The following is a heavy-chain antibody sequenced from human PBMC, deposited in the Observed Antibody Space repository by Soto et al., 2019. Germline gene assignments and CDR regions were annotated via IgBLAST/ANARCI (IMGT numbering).Heavy chain of an antibody. V-gene: IGHV4-59*01. CDR1: GGSISSYY. CDR2: IYYSGST. J-gene: IGHJ4*02. CDR3: AREVVLVPATN. Sequence: SETLSLTCTVSGGSISSYYWSWIRQPPGKGLEWIGYIYYSGSTNYNPSLKSRVTISVDTSKNQFSLKLSSVTAADTAVYYCAREVVLVPATNWGQGTLVTVSS. D-gene: IGHD2-2*01.